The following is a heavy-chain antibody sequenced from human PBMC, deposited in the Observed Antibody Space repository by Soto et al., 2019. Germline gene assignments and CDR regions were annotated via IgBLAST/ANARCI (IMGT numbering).Heavy chain of an antibody. J-gene: IGHJ4*02. V-gene: IGHV4-59*01. CDR2: IHYNGNS. D-gene: IGHD3-3*01. CDR1: GGSISPYY. Sequence: PSETLSLTCAVSGGSISPYYLSWIRQPPEKGLEWMGYIHYNGNSDYNPSLKSRVTMATDTSKNQFSLELTSVTPADTAVYYCARGSGYYASWGKGILVTVSS. CDR3: ARGSGYYAS.